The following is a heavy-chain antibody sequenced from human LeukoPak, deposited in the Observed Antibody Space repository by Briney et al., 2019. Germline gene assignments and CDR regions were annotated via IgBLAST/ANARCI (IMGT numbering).Heavy chain of an antibody. CDR3: PKAPGSGYYVFDY. J-gene: IGHJ4*02. CDR2: ISGSGGST. V-gene: IGHV3-23*01. CDR1: GFTFSSYA. D-gene: IGHD3-22*01. Sequence: GGSLRLSCAASGFTFSSYAMSWVRQAPGKGLEWVSAISGSGGSTYYADSVKGRFTISRDNSKNTLYLQMNSLRAEDTAVYYCPKAPGSGYYVFDYWGQGTLVTVSS.